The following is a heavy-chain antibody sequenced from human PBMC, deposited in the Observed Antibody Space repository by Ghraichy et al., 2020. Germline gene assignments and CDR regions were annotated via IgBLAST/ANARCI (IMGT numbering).Heavy chain of an antibody. CDR3: ARTPVAAAALVAFDY. CDR1: GFSLSTSGMC. CDR2: IDWDDDK. D-gene: IGHD6-13*01. Sequence: SGPTLVKPTQTLTLTCTFSGFSLSTSGMCVSWIRQPPGKALEWLALIDWDDDKYYSTSLKTRLTISKDTSKNQVVLTMTNMDHVDTATYYCARTPVAAAALVAFDYWGQGTLVTFSS. V-gene: IGHV2-70*01. J-gene: IGHJ4*02.